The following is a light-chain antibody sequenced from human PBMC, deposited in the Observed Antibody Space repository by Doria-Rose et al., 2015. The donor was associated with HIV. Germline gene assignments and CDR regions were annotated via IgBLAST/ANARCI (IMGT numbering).Light chain of an antibody. CDR2: DDN. V-gene: IGLV1-51*01. CDR1: SSNIGNNY. Sequence: QPVLTQPPSVSAAPGQKVTISCSGSSSNIGNNYVSWYQQLPGTAPKLLIYDDNKRPSGIPDRFSGSKSGTSATLGITGLQTGDEADYYCGTWDSNLSGVLGTGTKVTVL. CDR3: GTWDSNLSGV. J-gene: IGLJ1*01.